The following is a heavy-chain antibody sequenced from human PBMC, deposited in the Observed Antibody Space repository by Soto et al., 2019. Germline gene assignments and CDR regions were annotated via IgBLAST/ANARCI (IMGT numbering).Heavy chain of an antibody. D-gene: IGHD6-13*01. V-gene: IGHV4-4*02. CDR3: AREVNSSPARGPNWFDP. CDR1: GDSINNSHW. J-gene: IGHJ5*02. CDR2: TYHSGTT. Sequence: SETLSLSCAVSGDSINNSHWWSWVRQTPGKGLEWIGETYHSGTTNYNPSLKTRVTISIDKSKNQFSLKMNSVTAADTAVYYCAREVNSSPARGPNWFDPWGQGTLVTVSS.